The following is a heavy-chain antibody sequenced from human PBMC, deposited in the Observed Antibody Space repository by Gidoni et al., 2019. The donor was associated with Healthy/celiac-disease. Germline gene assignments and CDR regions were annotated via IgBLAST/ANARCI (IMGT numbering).Heavy chain of an antibody. J-gene: IGHJ4*02. D-gene: IGHD3-16*02. CDR1: GYRFNSYW. CDR2: IDPSDSYT. CDR3: ARLVTFRGVITDDY. V-gene: IGHV5-10-1*03. Sequence: EVQLVQSGAEVKKPGESLRISCTGSGYRFNSYWISRVHQMPGKGLEWMGRIDPSDSYTNYSPSFQGHVTISADKSISTAYLQWSSLKASDTAMYYCARLVTFRGVITDDYWGQGTLVTVSS.